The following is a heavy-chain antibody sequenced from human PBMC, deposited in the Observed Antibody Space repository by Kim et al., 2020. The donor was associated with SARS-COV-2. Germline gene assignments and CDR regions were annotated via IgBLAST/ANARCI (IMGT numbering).Heavy chain of an antibody. J-gene: IGHJ2*01. Sequence: SETLSLTCTVSGGSISNYYWSWIRQPPGKGLEWIGYIYYSGSTNYNPSLKSRVTISVDRSKNQFSLKLSSVTAADTAVYYCAGQEEGYFDLWGRGSLVTV. CDR3: AGQEEGYFDL. CDR2: IYYSGST. CDR1: GGSISNYY. V-gene: IGHV4-59*08.